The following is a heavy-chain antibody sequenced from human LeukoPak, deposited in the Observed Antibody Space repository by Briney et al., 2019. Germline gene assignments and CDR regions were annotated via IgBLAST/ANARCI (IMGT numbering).Heavy chain of an antibody. CDR3: ARAAPLAAAGDLPDY. CDR2: ISSSSSYI. V-gene: IGHV3-21*01. D-gene: IGHD6-13*01. Sequence: GSLRLSCAASGFTFSSYSMNWVRQAPGKGLEWVSSISSSSSYIYYADSVKGRFTISRDNAKNSLYLQMNSLRAEDTAVYYCARAAPLAAAGDLPDYWGQGTLVTVSS. J-gene: IGHJ4*02. CDR1: GFTFSSYS.